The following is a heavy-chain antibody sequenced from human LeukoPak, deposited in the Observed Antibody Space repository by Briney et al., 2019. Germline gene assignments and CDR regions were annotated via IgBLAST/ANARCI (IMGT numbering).Heavy chain of an antibody. D-gene: IGHD3-3*01. V-gene: IGHV3-48*03. CDR3: ARDPTIFGVVRTYYYYYGMDV. Sequence: GGSLRLSCAASGFTFNNYDMNWVRQAPGKGLEWVSYISNTGSTIYYADSVKGRFTISSNNAKNSLYLQMNSLIAEDTAVYYCARDPTIFGVVRTYYYYYGMDVWGQGTTVTVSS. CDR1: GFTFNNYD. J-gene: IGHJ6*02. CDR2: ISNTGSTI.